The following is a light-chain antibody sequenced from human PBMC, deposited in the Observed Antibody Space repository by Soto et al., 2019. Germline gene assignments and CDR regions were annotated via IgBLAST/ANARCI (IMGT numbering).Light chain of an antibody. CDR1: SSNIGSNY. V-gene: IGLV1-51*01. J-gene: IGLJ3*02. Sequence: QAVVTQPPSVSAAQGQTVTISCSGSSSNIGSNYVSWYQQLPGTAPKLLIYDSNERPSGIPDRFSGSTSGTSATLGITGLQTGDEADYYCALWDTSLNAGVFGGGTKVTVL. CDR2: DSN. CDR3: ALWDTSLNAGV.